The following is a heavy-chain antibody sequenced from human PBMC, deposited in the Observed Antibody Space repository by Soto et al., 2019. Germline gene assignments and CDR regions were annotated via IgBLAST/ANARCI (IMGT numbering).Heavy chain of an antibody. CDR3: AGIDYGNYYFDY. CDR2: IYYSGST. J-gene: IGHJ4*02. CDR1: GGSVSSGSYY. Sequence: SETLSLTCTVSGGSVSSGSYYWSWIRQPPGKGLEWIGYIYYSGSTNYNPSLKSRVTISVDTSKNQFSLKLSSVTAADTAVYYCAGIDYGNYYFDYWGQGTLVTVSS. V-gene: IGHV4-61*01. D-gene: IGHD4-17*01.